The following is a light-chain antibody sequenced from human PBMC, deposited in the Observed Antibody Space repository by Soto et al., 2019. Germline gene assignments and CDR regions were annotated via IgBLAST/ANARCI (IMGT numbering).Light chain of an antibody. CDR3: SSFGGSSTL. V-gene: IGLV2-14*01. CDR2: DVS. CDR1: SSDVGGSKY. Sequence: QSALTQPASVSGSPGQSITISCTGTSSDVGGSKYVSWYQQHPGEAPKLMIYDVSYRPSGISNRFPGSKSGNTASLTISGIQADDEADSFCSSFGGSSTLFGGGTKVTVL. J-gene: IGLJ2*01.